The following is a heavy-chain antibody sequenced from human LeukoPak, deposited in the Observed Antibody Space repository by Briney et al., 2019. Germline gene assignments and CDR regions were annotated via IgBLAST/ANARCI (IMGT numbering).Heavy chain of an antibody. CDR2: IWHDGSNK. Sequence: GGSLRLSCAASGFTLSTHGMHWVRQAPGKGLEWVAVIWHDGSNKYYADSVKGRFTISRDRSNNTLYLQMNSLRAEDTAVYYCARLGYGGSGWFFDYWGQGTLVTVSS. CDR3: ARLGYGGSGWFFDY. CDR1: GFTLSTHG. D-gene: IGHD6-19*01. J-gene: IGHJ4*02. V-gene: IGHV3-33*01.